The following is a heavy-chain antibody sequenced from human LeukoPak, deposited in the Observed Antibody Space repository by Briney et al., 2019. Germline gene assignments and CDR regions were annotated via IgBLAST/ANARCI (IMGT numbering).Heavy chain of an antibody. J-gene: IGHJ3*02. CDR3: ARGPGPIAGAKNPFDI. CDR2: ISYDGSSK. V-gene: IGHV3-30*01. D-gene: IGHD1-26*01. Sequence: GRSLRLSCAASGFTFSAYAMHWVRQAPGKGLEWVAVISYDGSSKYYADSVKGRFTISGDKSKDTLYLQMNSLRPEDTAVYYCARGPGPIAGAKNPFDIWGHGTMVTVSS. CDR1: GFTFSAYA.